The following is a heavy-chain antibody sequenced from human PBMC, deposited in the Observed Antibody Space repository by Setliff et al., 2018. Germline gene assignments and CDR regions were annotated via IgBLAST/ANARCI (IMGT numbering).Heavy chain of an antibody. CDR2: IISSGGHI. J-gene: IGHJ6*02. V-gene: IGHV3-21*01. CDR1: GFTFSSYT. CDR3: TRDYGFCSGGSCSYYGMDV. Sequence: LSLSCAGSGFTFSSYTMNWVRQAPGKGLEWVSSIISSGGHIYYADSVKGRFTSSRDNAKSSLCLQMNSLRADDTAVYYCTRDYGFCSGGSCSYYGMDVWGQGTTVTV. D-gene: IGHD2-15*01.